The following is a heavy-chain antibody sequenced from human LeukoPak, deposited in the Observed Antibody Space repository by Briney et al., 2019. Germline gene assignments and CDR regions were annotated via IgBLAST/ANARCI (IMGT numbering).Heavy chain of an antibody. CDR2: IYHGGRT. CDR3: ARQIPDERGYYEYYF. D-gene: IGHD3-22*01. Sequence: SETLSLTCTVSGGYISSTSYLWGWVRQPPGEGLEWIGSIYHGGRTFYNPSLKSRVTVSADTSKNHISLTVRSVTAADTAVYYCARQIPDERGYYEYYFWGQGTLVTVSS. V-gene: IGHV4-39*01. J-gene: IGHJ4*02. CDR1: GGYISSTSYL.